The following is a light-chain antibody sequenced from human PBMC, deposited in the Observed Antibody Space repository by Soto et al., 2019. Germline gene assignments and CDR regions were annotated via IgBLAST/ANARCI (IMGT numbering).Light chain of an antibody. CDR2: AAS. CDR3: QQYYSYPQIT. CDR1: QGISSY. J-gene: IGKJ3*01. V-gene: IGKV1-8*01. Sequence: AIRMTQSPSSFSASTGDRVTITCRASQGISSYLAWYQQKPGQAPKLLIYAASTLPSGVPSRFSGSGSGTDFTLTISCLQSEDFAAYYCQQYYSYPQITFGPGTKVDIK.